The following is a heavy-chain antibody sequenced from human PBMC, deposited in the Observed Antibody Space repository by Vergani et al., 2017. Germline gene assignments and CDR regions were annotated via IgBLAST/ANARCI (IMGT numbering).Heavy chain of an antibody. D-gene: IGHD2-8*01. J-gene: IGHJ4*02. CDR1: GFTFSSYE. CDR2: ISSSGSTI. CDR3: AKPYDTNIYYFDY. Sequence: EVQLVESGGGLVQPGGSLRLSCAASGFTFSSYEMNWVRQAPGKGLEWVSYISSSGSTIYYADSVKGRFTISRDNSKNTLYLQMNSLRAEDTAVYYCAKPYDTNIYYFDYWGQGTLVTVSS. V-gene: IGHV3-48*03.